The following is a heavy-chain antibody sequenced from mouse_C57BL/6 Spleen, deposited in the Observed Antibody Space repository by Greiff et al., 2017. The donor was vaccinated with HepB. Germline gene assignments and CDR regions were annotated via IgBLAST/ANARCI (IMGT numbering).Heavy chain of an antibody. V-gene: IGHV5-4*01. CDR1: GFTFSSYA. Sequence: EVKLMESGGGLVKPGGSLKLSCAASGFTFSSYAMSWVRQTPEKRLEWVATISDGGSYTYYPDNVKGRFTISRDNAKNNLYLQMSHLKSEDTAMYYCAREGLGRYFDYWGQGTTLTVSS. J-gene: IGHJ2*01. CDR3: AREGLGRYFDY. CDR2: ISDGGSYT. D-gene: IGHD4-1*01.